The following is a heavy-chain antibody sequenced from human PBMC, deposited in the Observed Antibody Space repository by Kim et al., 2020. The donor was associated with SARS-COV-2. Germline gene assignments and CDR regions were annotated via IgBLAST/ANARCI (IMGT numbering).Heavy chain of an antibody. CDR1: EYTFTTYY. V-gene: IGHV1-46*01. J-gene: IGHJ4*02. D-gene: IGHD6-6*01. CDR2: INPSGGAT. CDR3: ARGGDSSSSEDYFDF. Sequence: ASVKVSCKAFEYTFTTYYIHWVRRAPGQGLEWMGMINPSGGATSYAQKFQDRVTMTRDTSTTTVYMELSSLTLEDTAVYYCARGGDSSSSEDYFDFWGQG.